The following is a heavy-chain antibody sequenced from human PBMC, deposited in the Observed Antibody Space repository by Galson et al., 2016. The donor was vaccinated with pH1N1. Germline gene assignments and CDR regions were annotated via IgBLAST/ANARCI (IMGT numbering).Heavy chain of an antibody. D-gene: IGHD2-8*01. V-gene: IGHV3-33*01. CDR2: FWNDGSKK. CDR3: TRSTDGDSQGLGERFDP. Sequence: SLRLSCAASGFSINDYGMHWVRQAPGKGLEWVSVFWNDGSKKDYADSVKGRFTISRDDSKNTLFLEMNSLRAEDTAVYYCTRSTDGDSQGLGERFDPWGQGTLVTVSS. J-gene: IGHJ5*02. CDR1: GFSINDYG.